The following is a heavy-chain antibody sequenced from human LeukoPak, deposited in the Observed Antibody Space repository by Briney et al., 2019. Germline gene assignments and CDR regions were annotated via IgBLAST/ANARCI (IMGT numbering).Heavy chain of an antibody. CDR2: ISGSGDSA. CDR3: AKDQTTVTGTASQFDY. Sequence: GGSLRLSRAVSGLTFSSYAMSWVRQAPGKGLEWVSVISGSGDSAYYADSVKGRFAISRDNSKNTLYLQMNSLRAEDTAVYYCAKDQTTVTGTASQFDYWGQGTLVTVSS. CDR1: GLTFSSYA. V-gene: IGHV3-23*01. D-gene: IGHD6-19*01. J-gene: IGHJ4*02.